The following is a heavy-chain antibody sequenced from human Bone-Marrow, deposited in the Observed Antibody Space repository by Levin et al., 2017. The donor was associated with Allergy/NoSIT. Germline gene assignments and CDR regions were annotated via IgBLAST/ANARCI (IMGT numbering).Heavy chain of an antibody. CDR1: GFTFSSYS. D-gene: IGHD2/OR15-2a*01. CDR2: ISSSSSYI. Sequence: GGSLRLSCAASGFTFSSYSMNWVRQAPGKGLEWVSSISSSSSYIYYADSVKGRFTISRDNAKNSLYLQMNSLRAEDTAVYYCARVWLFYPRMDVWGQGTTVTVSS. V-gene: IGHV3-21*01. J-gene: IGHJ6*02. CDR3: ARVWLFYPRMDV.